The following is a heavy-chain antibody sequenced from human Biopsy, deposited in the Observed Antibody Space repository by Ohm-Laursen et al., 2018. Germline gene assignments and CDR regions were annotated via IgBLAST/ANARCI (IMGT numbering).Heavy chain of an antibody. D-gene: IGHD3-16*01. V-gene: IGHV3-66*01. CDR2: IHGSGRT. J-gene: IGHJ4*02. Sequence: GSLRLSCAASEFNVDRNHMNWVRQAPGKGLEWVSMIHGSGRTDYADSVKGRFTVSRDNSKDTVYLQMNALRVDDTAMYYCAGAGGHSFWGQGALATVSS. CDR3: AGAGGHSF. CDR1: EFNVDRNH.